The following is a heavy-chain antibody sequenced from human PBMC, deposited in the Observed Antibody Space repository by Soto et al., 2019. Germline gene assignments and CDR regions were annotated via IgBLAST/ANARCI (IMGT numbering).Heavy chain of an antibody. D-gene: IGHD5-18*01. CDR1: GFTFSSYA. CDR2: ISSNGGST. J-gene: IGHJ3*02. V-gene: IGHV3-64D*08. CDR3: VNGYSYGLDAFDI. Sequence: GGSLRLSCSASGFTFSSYAMHWVRQAPGKGLEYVSAISSNGGSTYYADSVKGRFTISRDNSKNTLYLQMGSLRAEDTAVYYCVNGYSYGLDAFDIWGQGTMVTVSS.